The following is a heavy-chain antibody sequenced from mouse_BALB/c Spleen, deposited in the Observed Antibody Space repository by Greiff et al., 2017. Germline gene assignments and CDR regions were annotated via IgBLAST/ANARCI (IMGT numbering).Heavy chain of an antibody. CDR1: GFSLTSYG. CDR2: IWSGGST. V-gene: IGHV2-4-1*01. CDR3: ARGREDYAMDY. J-gene: IGHJ4*01. Sequence: QVQLKESGPGLVQPSQSLSITCTVSGFSLTSYGVHWVRQSPGKGLEWLGVIWSGGSTDYNAAFISRLSISKDNSKSQVFFKMNSLQADDTAIYYCARGREDYAMDYWGQGTSVTVSS.